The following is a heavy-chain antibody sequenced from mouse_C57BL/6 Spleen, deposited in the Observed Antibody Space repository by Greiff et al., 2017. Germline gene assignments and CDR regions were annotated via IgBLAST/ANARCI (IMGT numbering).Heavy chain of an antibody. D-gene: IGHD1-1*01. J-gene: IGHJ2*01. V-gene: IGHV1-84*01. CDR1: GYTFTDYY. Sequence: LVESGPELVKPGASVKISCKASGYTFTDYYINWVKQRPGQGLEWIGWIYPGSGNTKYNEKFKGKATLTVDTSSSTAYMQLSSLTSEDSAVYFCARKGNYYGTWGYFDYWGQGTTLTVSS. CDR3: ARKGNYYGTWGYFDY. CDR2: IYPGSGNT.